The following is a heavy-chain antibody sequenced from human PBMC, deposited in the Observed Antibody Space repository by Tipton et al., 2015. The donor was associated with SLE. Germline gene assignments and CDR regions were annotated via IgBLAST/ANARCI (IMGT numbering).Heavy chain of an antibody. D-gene: IGHD3-22*01. CDR3: ARGLYYYDSSGYWG. V-gene: IGHV1-8*02. J-gene: IGHJ4*02. CDR1: GYTFTSYG. CDR2: MNPNSGNT. Sequence: QSGAEVKKPGASVKVSCKASGYTFTSYGISWVRQAPGQGLEWMGWMNPNSGNTGYAQKFQGRVTMTRNTSISTAYMELSSLRSEDTAVYYCARGLYYYDSSGYWGWGQGTLVTVSS.